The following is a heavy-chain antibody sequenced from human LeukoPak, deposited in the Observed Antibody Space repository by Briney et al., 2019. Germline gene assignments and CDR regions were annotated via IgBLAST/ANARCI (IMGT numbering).Heavy chain of an antibody. J-gene: IGHJ5*02. Sequence: PGGSLRLSCAASGFTFSSYAMSWARQAPGKGLEWVSAISGSGGSTYYADSVKGRFTISRDNSKNTLYLQMNSLRAEDTAVYYCAKDQQLWSYNWFDPWGQGTLVTVSS. D-gene: IGHD5-18*01. CDR1: GFTFSSYA. V-gene: IGHV3-23*01. CDR2: ISGSGGST. CDR3: AKDQQLWSYNWFDP.